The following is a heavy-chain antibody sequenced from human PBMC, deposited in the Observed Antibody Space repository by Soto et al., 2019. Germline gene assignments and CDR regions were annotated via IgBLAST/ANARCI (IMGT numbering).Heavy chain of an antibody. Sequence: PGGSLRLSCSASGFTFSSASMNCVRQAPGKGLEWVSSISSSSSYIYYADSVKGRFTISRDNAKNSLYLKMNSLRAEDTAVYSCARDPPSFWSGPHMDVWGKGTTVTVSS. CDR3: ARDPPSFWSGPHMDV. CDR2: ISSSSSYI. CDR1: GFTFSSAS. J-gene: IGHJ6*03. V-gene: IGHV3-21*01. D-gene: IGHD3-3*01.